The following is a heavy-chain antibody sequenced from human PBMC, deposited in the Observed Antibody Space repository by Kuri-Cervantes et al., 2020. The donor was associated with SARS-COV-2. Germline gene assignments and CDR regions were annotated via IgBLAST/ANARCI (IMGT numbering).Heavy chain of an antibody. J-gene: IGHJ5*02. CDR1: GYTFTSYG. CDR3: ARVMGTSWAGVGIAATNWFDP. V-gene: IGHV1-18*04. Sequence: ASVKVSCKASGYTFTSYGISWVRQAPGQGLEWMGWISAYNGNTNYAQKLQGRVTMTTDTSTSTAYMELRSLRSDDTAVYYCARVMGTSWAGVGIAATNWFDPWGQGTLVTVSS. CDR2: ISAYNGNT. D-gene: IGHD6-13*01.